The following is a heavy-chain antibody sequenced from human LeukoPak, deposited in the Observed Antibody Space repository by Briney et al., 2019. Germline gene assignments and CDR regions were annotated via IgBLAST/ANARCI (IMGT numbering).Heavy chain of an antibody. CDR1: GDSKSYHK. J-gene: IGHJ3*01. Sequence: SETLSLTCTVSGDSKSYHKWSWIRQSPGKRLEWIGYIKQSGGTTYNPSLKSRVTISVDTSKNRFSLQLRSVTAADTAVYYCANEWSAFDFWGQGTMVTVSS. CDR2: IKQSGGT. V-gene: IGHV4-59*11. D-gene: IGHD3-3*01. CDR3: ANEWSAFDF.